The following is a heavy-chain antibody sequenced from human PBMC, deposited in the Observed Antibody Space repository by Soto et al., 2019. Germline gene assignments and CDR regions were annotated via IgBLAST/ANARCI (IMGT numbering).Heavy chain of an antibody. J-gene: IGHJ4*02. V-gene: IGHV4-34*01. CDR2: INHSGST. Sequence: QVQLQQWGAGLLKPSETLSLTCAVYGGSFSGYYWSWIRQPPGKGLEWIGEINHSGSTNYNPSLKSRPTISVHTSMNQVSLKLGAVTAADAGVYYCARGRVGSVGPGVVVVAAPYCFDYWGQGTLVTVSS. CDR3: ARGRVGSVGPGVVVVAAPYCFDY. CDR1: GGSFSGYY. D-gene: IGHD2-15*01.